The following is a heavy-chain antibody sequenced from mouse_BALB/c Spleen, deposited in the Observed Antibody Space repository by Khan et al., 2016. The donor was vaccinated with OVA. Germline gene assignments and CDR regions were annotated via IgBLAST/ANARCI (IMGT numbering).Heavy chain of an antibody. Sequence: QVRLQQSGTELAKPGASVKMSCKASGYTFISYWMHWVKQRPGQGLEWIGYINPSTDYTEYNQKFKDKATLTTDTSSNTAYMQLSSLTSEDSAVYYCARRGRYGIFVYWGQGTRGTVSA. V-gene: IGHV1-7*01. D-gene: IGHD2-1*01. CDR2: INPSTDYT. CDR1: GYTFISYW. CDR3: ARRGRYGIFVY. J-gene: IGHJ3*01.